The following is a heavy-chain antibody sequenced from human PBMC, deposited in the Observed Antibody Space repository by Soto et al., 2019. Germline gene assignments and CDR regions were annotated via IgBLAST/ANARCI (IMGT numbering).Heavy chain of an antibody. J-gene: IGHJ3*02. CDR2: IKQDGSEK. D-gene: IGHD3-10*01. CDR1: GFTFSSYW. Sequence: GGALRLSCAASGFTFSSYWMSWVRQAPGKGLEWVANIKQDGSEKYYVDSVKGRFTISRDNAKNSLYLQMNSLRAEDTAVYYCASHPSRGAFDIWGQGTMVTVSS. V-gene: IGHV3-7*01. CDR3: ASHPSRGAFDI.